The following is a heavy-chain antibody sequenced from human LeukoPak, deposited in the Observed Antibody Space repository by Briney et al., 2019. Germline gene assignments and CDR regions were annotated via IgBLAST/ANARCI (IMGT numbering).Heavy chain of an antibody. CDR3: ARETSVGATLPDYYYMDV. Sequence: VGSLSLSCEASGFTLSSHSMNWVRQAAGKGLEWVSYISSSGGTIYYADSVKGRFTISRDNAKNSLYLQMNSLSAEDTAVYYWARETSVGATLPDYYYMDVWGKGTPVTVSS. CDR2: ISSSGGTI. V-gene: IGHV3-48*01. J-gene: IGHJ6*03. D-gene: IGHD1-26*01. CDR1: GFTLSSHS.